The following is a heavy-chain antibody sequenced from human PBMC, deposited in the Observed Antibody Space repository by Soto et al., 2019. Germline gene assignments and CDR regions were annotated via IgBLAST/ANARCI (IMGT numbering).Heavy chain of an antibody. CDR3: VRARSTDSRPDY. Sequence: ASVKVSCKASGYTFTSYGISWVRQAPGQGLEWMGWISAYNGNTNYAQKLQGRVTMTTDTSTSTAYMELRSLRAEDTAVYFCVRARSTDSRPDYWGQGTLVTVSS. V-gene: IGHV1-18*01. J-gene: IGHJ4*02. D-gene: IGHD3-22*01. CDR1: GYTFTSYG. CDR2: ISAYNGNT.